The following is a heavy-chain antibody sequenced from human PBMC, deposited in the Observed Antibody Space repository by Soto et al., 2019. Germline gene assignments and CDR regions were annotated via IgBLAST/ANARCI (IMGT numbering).Heavy chain of an antibody. CDR1: GFTFSSYG. Sequence: GGSLRLSCAASGFTFSSYGMHWVRQAPGKGLAWVAVIWYDGSNKYYADSVKGRFTISRDNSKNTLYLQMNSLRAEDTAVYYCAREEYYGSGSYYNVPYYYYYGMDVWGQGTTVTVSS. CDR3: AREEYYGSGSYYNVPYYYYYGMDV. D-gene: IGHD3-10*01. CDR2: IWYDGSNK. V-gene: IGHV3-33*01. J-gene: IGHJ6*02.